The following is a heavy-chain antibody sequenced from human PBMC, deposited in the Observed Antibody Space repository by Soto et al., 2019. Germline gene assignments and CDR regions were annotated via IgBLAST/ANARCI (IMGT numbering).Heavy chain of an antibody. V-gene: IGHV4-61*01. CDR1: GASISSSYY. D-gene: IGHD2-8*01. Sequence: PSETLSLTCPVSGASISSSYYWSWIRQPPGKGLEWIGYIYYSGSTNYNPSLKSRVTISVDTSKNQFSLKLSSVTAADTAVYYCAREDCTNGVCYIDYWGQGTLVTVSS. J-gene: IGHJ4*02. CDR3: AREDCTNGVCYIDY. CDR2: IYYSGST.